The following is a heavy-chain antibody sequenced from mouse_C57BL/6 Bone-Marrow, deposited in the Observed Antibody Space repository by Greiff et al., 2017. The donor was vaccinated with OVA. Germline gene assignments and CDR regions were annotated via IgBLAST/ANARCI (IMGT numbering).Heavy chain of an antibody. J-gene: IGHJ4*01. CDR2: IDPNSGGT. D-gene: IGHD2-5*01. CDR1: GYTFTSYW. Sequence: VQLQQPGAELVKPGASVKLSCKASGYTFTSYWMHWVKQRPGRGPEWIGRIDPNSGGTKYNEKFKSKATLTVDKPSSTAYMQLSSLTSEDSAVYYCARIYSNQDYAMDYWGQGTSVTVSS. CDR3: ARIYSNQDYAMDY. V-gene: IGHV1-72*01.